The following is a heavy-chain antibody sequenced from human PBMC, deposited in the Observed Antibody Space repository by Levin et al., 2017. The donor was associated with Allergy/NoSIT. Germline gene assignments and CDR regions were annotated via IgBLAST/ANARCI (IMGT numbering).Heavy chain of an antibody. CDR2: ISAYNGNT. CDR1: GYTFTSYG. D-gene: IGHD3-3*01. Sequence: GESLKISCKASGYTFTSYGISWVRQAPGQGLEWMGWISAYNGNTNYAQKLQGRVTMTTDTSTSTAYMELRSLRSDDTAVYYCAREYQGYDFWSGYLVDYWGQGTLVTVSS. CDR3: AREYQGYDFWSGYLVDY. V-gene: IGHV1-18*01. J-gene: IGHJ4*02.